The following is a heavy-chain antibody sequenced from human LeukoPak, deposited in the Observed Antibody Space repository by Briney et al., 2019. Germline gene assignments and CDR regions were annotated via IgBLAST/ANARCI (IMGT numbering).Heavy chain of an antibody. CDR1: GGSISSGSYY. CDR2: IYTSGST. Sequence: PSETLSLTCTVSGGSISSGSYYWSWIRQPAGKGLEWIGRIYTSGSTCYNPSLKSRVTISVDTSKNQFSLKLSSVTAADTAVYYCARDWQLATNNWFDPWGQGTLVTVSS. D-gene: IGHD6-6*01. J-gene: IGHJ5*02. V-gene: IGHV4-61*02. CDR3: ARDWQLATNNWFDP.